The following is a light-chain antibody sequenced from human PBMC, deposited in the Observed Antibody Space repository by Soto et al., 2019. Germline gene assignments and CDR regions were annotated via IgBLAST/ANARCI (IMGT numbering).Light chain of an antibody. CDR3: MNAVQTLT. Sequence: DIVMTQSPLSLSVTPGEPASISCRSSQSPLHRNGNIYLDWYLQKPGQSPQLLIYSVSNRASGVPERFSGSGSGTDFTLKISRVEAEDVGIYYCMNAVQTLTFGGGTNVEI. CDR1: QSPLHRNGNIY. V-gene: IGKV2-28*01. CDR2: SVS. J-gene: IGKJ4*01.